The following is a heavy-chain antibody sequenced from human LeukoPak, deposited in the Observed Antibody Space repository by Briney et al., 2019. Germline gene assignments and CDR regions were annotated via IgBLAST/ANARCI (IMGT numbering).Heavy chain of an antibody. CDR2: IYYSGST. J-gene: IGHJ4*02. D-gene: IGHD6-19*01. CDR3: ARLRIAVAGTLFDY. CDR1: GGSISSYY. V-gene: IGHV4-59*01. Sequence: PSETLSLTCTVSGGSISSYYWSWIRQPPGKGLEWIGYIYYSGSTNYNPSLKSRVTISVDTSKNQFSLKLSSVTAADTAVYYCARLRIAVAGTLFDYWGQGTLVTVSS.